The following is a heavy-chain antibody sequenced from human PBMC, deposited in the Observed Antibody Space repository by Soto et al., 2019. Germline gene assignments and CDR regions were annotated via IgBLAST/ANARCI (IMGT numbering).Heavy chain of an antibody. J-gene: IGHJ4*02. V-gene: IGHV3-30*03. CDR2: ISFDGSKK. Sequence: QAQLVESGGGVVQPGRSLRLSCAASGFTFSSYGMHWVRQGPGKGLEWGAVISFDGSKKFYADSVKARFTISRDNSKSTLYLQMSSLRADDTAVYYCAATPGIAVAGTGQDYWGQGTLVTVSS. CDR1: GFTFSSYG. CDR3: AATPGIAVAGTGQDY. D-gene: IGHD6-19*01.